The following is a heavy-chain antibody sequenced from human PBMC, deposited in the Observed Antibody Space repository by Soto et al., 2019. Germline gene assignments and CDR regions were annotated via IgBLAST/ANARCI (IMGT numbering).Heavy chain of an antibody. Sequence: EVQLVESGGGLVQPGGSLRLSCAASGFTFSAHSMDWVRQAPGKGREWVGRIKNKANSYTTEYAASVEGRFTISREDSQNSLYLQMNSLKTEDTAVYYCARVSLVGPSGGRYFDYWGQGSQVAVSS. D-gene: IGHD1-26*01. CDR2: IKNKANSYTT. CDR3: ARVSLVGPSGGRYFDY. J-gene: IGHJ4*02. CDR1: GFTFSAHS. V-gene: IGHV3-72*01.